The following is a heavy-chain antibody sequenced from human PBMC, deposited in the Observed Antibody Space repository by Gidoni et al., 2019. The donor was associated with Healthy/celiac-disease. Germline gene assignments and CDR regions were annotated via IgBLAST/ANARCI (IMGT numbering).Heavy chain of an antibody. V-gene: IGHV4-34*01. CDR3: ARVVTIAAATPGYFDY. Sequence: QVQLQQWGAGLLKPSETLSLTCAVYGGSFSGSSWSWIRQPPGKGLEWIGEINHSGSTNYNPSLKSRVTISVDTSKNQFSLKLSSVTAADTAVYYCARVVTIAAATPGYFDYWGQGTLVTVSS. CDR1: GGSFSGSS. J-gene: IGHJ4*02. D-gene: IGHD6-13*01. CDR2: INHSGST.